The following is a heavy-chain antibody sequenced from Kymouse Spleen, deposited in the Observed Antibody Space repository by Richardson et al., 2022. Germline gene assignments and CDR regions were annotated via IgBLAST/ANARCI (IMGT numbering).Heavy chain of an antibody. J-gene: IGHJ4*02. CDR3: AAYYYGSGSYYNYFDY. D-gene: IGHD3-10*01. Sequence: QLQLQESGPGLVKPSETLSLTCTVSGGSISSSSYYWGWIRQPPGKGLEWIGSIYYSGSTYYNPSLKSRVTISVDTSKNQFSLKLSSVTAADTAVYYCAAYYYGSGSYYNYFDYWGQGTLVTVSS. CDR1: GGSISSSSYY. CDR2: IYYSGST. V-gene: IGHV4-39*01.